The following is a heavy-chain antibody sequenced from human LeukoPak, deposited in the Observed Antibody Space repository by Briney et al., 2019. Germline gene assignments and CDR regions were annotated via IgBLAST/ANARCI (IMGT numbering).Heavy chain of an antibody. J-gene: IGHJ6*03. CDR3: AKVGSSGWYYYYMDV. CDR1: GFTFSSYG. Sequence: GGSLRLSCATSGFTFSSYGMHWVRQAPGKGLEWVAFIRYDGSNKYYADSVKGRFTISRDNSKNTLYLQMNSLRAEDTAVYYCAKVGSSGWYYYYMDVWGKGTTVTVSS. V-gene: IGHV3-30*02. CDR2: IRYDGSNK. D-gene: IGHD6-19*01.